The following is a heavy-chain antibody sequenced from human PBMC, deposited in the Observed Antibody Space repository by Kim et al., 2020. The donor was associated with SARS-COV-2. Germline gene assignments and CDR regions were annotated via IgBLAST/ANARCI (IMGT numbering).Heavy chain of an antibody. Sequence: SNTNYSPSFQGHVTISADKSISTAYLQWSSLKASDTAMYYCARHGPGGMDVWGQGTTVTVSS. J-gene: IGHJ6*02. CDR2: SNT. CDR3: ARHGPGGMDV. V-gene: IGHV5-10-1*01.